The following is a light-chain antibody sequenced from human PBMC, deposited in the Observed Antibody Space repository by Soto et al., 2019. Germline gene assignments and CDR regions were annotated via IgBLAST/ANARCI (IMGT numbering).Light chain of an antibody. CDR2: RTS. V-gene: IGKV3-20*01. CDR1: QSVSSSY. CDR3: QQYNSYSRT. Sequence: IVLTQSPGTLSLSPFERATLSCISSQSVSSSYLAWYQQKPGQAPRLLIYRTSNRATGIPDRFSGSGSGTDFTLTISSLQPDDFATYYCQQYNSYSRTFGQGTKVDIK. J-gene: IGKJ1*01.